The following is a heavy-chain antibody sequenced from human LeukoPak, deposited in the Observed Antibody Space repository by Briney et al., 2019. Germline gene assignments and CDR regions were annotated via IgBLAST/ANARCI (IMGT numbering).Heavy chain of an antibody. D-gene: IGHD3-3*01. CDR3: ARHGYDFWSGALNYYYYYMDV. J-gene: IGHJ6*03. Sequence: SGTLSLTCTVSGGSISSYYWSWIRQPPGKGLEWIGYIYTSGSTNYNPSLKSRVTISVDTSKNQFSLKLSSVTAADTAVYYCARHGYDFWSGALNYYYYYMDVWGKGTTVTVSS. V-gene: IGHV4-4*09. CDR2: IYTSGST. CDR1: GGSISSYY.